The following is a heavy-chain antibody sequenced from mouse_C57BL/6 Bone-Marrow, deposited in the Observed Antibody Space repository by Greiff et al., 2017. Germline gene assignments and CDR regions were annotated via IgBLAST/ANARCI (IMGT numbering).Heavy chain of an antibody. CDR3: ARDGSSLDWFAY. V-gene: IGHV1-69*01. CDR1: GFNIKDYY. Sequence: QVQLQQSGAELVRPGASVKLSCTASGFNIKDYYMHWVKQRPGQGLEWIGEIDPSDSYTNYNQKFKGKSTLTVDKSSSTAYMQLSSLTSEDSAVYYCARDGSSLDWFAYWGQGTLVTVSA. J-gene: IGHJ3*01. D-gene: IGHD1-1*01. CDR2: IDPSDSYT.